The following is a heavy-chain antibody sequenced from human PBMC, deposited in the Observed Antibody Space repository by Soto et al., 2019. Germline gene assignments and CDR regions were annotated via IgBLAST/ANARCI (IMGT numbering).Heavy chain of an antibody. Sequence: SETLSLTCAVYGGSFSGYYWSWIRQAPGKGLEWIGEINHSGSTNYNPSLKSRVTISVDTSKNQFSLKLSSVTAADTAVYYCPRGGYSYGYGSPNYYYYGMDVWGQGTTVTVSS. CDR3: PRGGYSYGYGSPNYYYYGMDV. CDR1: GGSFSGYY. V-gene: IGHV4-34*01. J-gene: IGHJ6*02. D-gene: IGHD5-18*01. CDR2: INHSGST.